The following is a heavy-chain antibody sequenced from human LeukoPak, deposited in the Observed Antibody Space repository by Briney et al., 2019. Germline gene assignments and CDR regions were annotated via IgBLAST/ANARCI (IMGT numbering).Heavy chain of an antibody. D-gene: IGHD6-13*01. V-gene: IGHV4-4*02. CDR3: ARGLFIAAARAFDY. CDR1: GGSISSSNW. Sequence: PSETLSLTCAVSGGSISSSNWWSWVRQPPGKGLEWIGEIYRSGSTNYNPSLKSRVTISVDTSKNQFSLKLSSVTAADTAVYYCARGLFIAAARAFDYWGQGTLVTVSS. CDR2: IYRSGST. J-gene: IGHJ4*02.